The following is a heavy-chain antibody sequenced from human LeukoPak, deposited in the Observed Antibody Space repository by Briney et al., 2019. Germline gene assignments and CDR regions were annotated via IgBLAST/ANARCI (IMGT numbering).Heavy chain of an antibody. D-gene: IGHD6-13*01. CDR2: IYPGDSNT. Sequence: PGESLKISCKGSGYSFTSYWIGWVRQMPRKGLEWMGIIYPGDSNTSYSPSFQGQVTISADKSISTAYLQWSSLKASDTAMYYCARLAISSIWSVYFDYWGQGTLVTVSS. CDR1: GYSFTSYW. CDR3: ARLAISSIWSVYFDY. V-gene: IGHV5-51*01. J-gene: IGHJ4*02.